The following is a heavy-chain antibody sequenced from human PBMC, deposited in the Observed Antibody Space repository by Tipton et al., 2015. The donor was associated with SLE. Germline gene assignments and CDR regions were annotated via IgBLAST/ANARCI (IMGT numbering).Heavy chain of an antibody. CDR3: AKGSAGGLYFDS. Sequence: RSLRLSCAASGFTFRAFWMHWVRQAPGKGLEWVASIWYDGKNKYYSDSVRGRFTISRDNSKNIVYLQMDSLRAEDTAVYYCAKGSAGGLYFDSWGQGTLVTVSS. CDR1: GFTFRAFW. V-gene: IGHV3-33*06. D-gene: IGHD3-3*01. J-gene: IGHJ4*02. CDR2: IWYDGKNK.